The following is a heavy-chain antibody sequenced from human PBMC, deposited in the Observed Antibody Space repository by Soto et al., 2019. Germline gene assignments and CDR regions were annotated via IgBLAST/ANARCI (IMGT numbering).Heavy chain of an antibody. CDR1: GFTFSSYA. CDR2: ISGSGGST. Sequence: GGSLRLSCAASGFTFSSYAMSWVRQAPGKGLEWVSAISGSGGSTYYADSVKGRFTISRDNSKNTLYLKMNSLRAEDTAVYYCAKDYVYIWGSYRYWAFDIWGQGTMVTVSS. V-gene: IGHV3-23*01. J-gene: IGHJ3*02. CDR3: AKDYVYIWGSYRYWAFDI. D-gene: IGHD3-16*02.